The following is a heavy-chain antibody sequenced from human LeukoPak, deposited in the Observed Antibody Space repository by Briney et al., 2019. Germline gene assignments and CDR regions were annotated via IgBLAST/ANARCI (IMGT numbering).Heavy chain of an antibody. V-gene: IGHV4-59*08. D-gene: IGHD3-3*01. CDR2: IYYSGST. Sequence: SETLSLTCTVSGGSISSSYWSWIRQPPGKGLEWIGYIYYSGSTNYNPSFKSRVAISVDMSKNQFSLKLSSVTAADTAVYYCARRIGTGYDFWSGYLDYWGQGTLVTASS. CDR3: ARRIGTGYDFWSGYLDY. CDR1: GGSISSSY. J-gene: IGHJ4*02.